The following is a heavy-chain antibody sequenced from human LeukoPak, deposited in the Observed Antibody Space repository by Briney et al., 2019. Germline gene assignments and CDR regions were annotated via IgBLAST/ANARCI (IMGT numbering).Heavy chain of an antibody. J-gene: IGHJ4*02. V-gene: IGHV4-59*01. CDR2: IYYSGST. Sequence: SETLSLTCTVSGGSISSYYWSWIRQPPGKGLEWIGYIYYSGSTNYNPSLKSRVTISVDTSKNQFSLKLSSVTAADTAAYYCARIESSGRHFDYWGQGTLVTVSS. CDR3: ARIESSGRHFDY. CDR1: GGSISSYY. D-gene: IGHD3-22*01.